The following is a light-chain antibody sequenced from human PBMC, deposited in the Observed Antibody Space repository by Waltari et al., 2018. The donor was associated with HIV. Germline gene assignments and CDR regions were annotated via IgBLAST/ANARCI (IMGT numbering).Light chain of an antibody. CDR2: SYG. V-gene: IGLV1-44*01. Sequence: QSVLNQSPSASGTPGQRVIISCSGSSSNIGSNTVTWYQQFPRTAPKLHIYSYGPRPSGVPERFSGSKSATSASLAISGLRSEDEADYYCATWDDSLNAWVFGGGTKLTVL. J-gene: IGLJ3*02. CDR3: ATWDDSLNAWV. CDR1: SSNIGSNT.